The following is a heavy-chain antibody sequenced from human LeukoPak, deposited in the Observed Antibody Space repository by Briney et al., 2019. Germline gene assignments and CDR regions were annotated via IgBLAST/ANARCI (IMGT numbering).Heavy chain of an antibody. V-gene: IGHV3-21*01. Sequence: GGSLRLSCAASGFTFSSYSMNWVRQAPGKGLEWVSSISSSSGYIYYADSVKGRFTISRDNAKNSLYLQMNSLRAEDTAVYYCASSLDPRSSSSVYPTTTIDYWGQGTLVTVSS. CDR1: GFTFSSYS. CDR3: ASSLDPRSSSSVYPTTTIDY. CDR2: ISSSSGYI. D-gene: IGHD6-6*01. J-gene: IGHJ4*02.